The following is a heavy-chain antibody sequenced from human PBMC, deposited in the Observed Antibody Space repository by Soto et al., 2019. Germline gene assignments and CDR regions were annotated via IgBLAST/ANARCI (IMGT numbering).Heavy chain of an antibody. CDR3: ASTFVLRYFDWLYGKNNYYGMDV. V-gene: IGHV5-10-1*01. J-gene: IGHJ6*02. CDR1: GYSFTSYW. CDR2: IDPSDSYT. D-gene: IGHD3-9*01. Sequence: GESLKISCKGSGYSFTSYWISWVRQMPGKGLEWMGRIDPSDSYTNYSPSFQGHVTISADKSISTAYLQWSSLKASDTAMYYCASTFVLRYFDWLYGKNNYYGMDVWGQGTTVTVSS.